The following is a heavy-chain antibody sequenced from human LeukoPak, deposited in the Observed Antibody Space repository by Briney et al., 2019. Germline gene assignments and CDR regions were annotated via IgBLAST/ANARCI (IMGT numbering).Heavy chain of an antibody. J-gene: IGHJ3*01. D-gene: IGHD3-16*01. CDR3: ARTAPPPKGEDAFDL. V-gene: IGHV4-39*01. Sequence: SETLSLTCSLSGGSIAVSDYYWGWVRQTPDKVLEWIGNIYLSGSTYYNPSLESRVTISVDTSKNQFSVRLTPVTVADTAVYFCARTAPPPKGEDAFDLWGQGTMVTVSS. CDR2: IYLSGST. CDR1: GGSIAVSDYY.